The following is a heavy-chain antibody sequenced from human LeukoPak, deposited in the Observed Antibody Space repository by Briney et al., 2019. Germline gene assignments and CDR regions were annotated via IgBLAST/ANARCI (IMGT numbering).Heavy chain of an antibody. CDR2: TYYRSNWYN. CDR1: GDSVS. Sequence: SQTLSLTCAISGDSVSRNWIRQSPSRGLEWLGRTYYRSNWYNNCTVSVKSRITINADTSKNQFSLQLNSVTPEDTAVYYCARSLPATVGNWLDPWGQGTLVIVSS. CDR3: ARSLPATVGNWLDP. J-gene: IGHJ5*02. V-gene: IGHV6-1*01. D-gene: IGHD2-2*01.